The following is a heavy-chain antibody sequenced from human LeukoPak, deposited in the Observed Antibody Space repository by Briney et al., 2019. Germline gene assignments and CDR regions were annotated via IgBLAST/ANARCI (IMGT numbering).Heavy chain of an antibody. J-gene: IGHJ4*02. CDR2: IKQDGSEK. CDR1: GVTFSSYW. V-gene: IGHV3-7*03. CDR3: ARDRRGNGD. D-gene: IGHD4-23*01. Sequence: GGSLRLSCAASGVTFSSYWMSWVRQAPGKGLEWVANIKQDGSEKYYVDSVKGRFTISRDNAKNLLYLQMNSLRAEDTAVYYGARDRRGNGDWGQGTLVTVSS.